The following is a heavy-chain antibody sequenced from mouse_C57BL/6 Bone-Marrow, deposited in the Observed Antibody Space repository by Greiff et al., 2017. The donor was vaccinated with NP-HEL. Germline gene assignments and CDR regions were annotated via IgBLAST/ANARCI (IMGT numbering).Heavy chain of an antibody. D-gene: IGHD2-4*01. J-gene: IGHJ4*01. CDR1: GYTFTSYG. CDR2: IDPRGGNT. CDR3: ARERGLRRAMDY. Sequence: VQGVESGAELARPGASVKLSCKASGYTFTSYGISWVKQRPGQGLEWIGEIDPRGGNTYYNEKFKGKATLTADKSSSTAYMELRSLTSEDSAVYFCARERGLRRAMDYWGQGTSVTVSS. V-gene: IGHV1-81*01.